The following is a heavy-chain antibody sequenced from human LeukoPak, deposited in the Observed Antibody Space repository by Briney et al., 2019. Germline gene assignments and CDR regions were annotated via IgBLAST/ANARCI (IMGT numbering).Heavy chain of an antibody. J-gene: IGHJ6*03. V-gene: IGHV3-23*01. Sequence: GGSLRLSCAASGFTFSSYAMSWVRQAPGKGLEWVSGIIDSGESTYYANFAKGHFTISRDNSNNTLYLQMNSLRAEDTAVYYCARSDRGVDSFYFYMDVWGKGTTVTVSS. D-gene: IGHD3-10*01. CDR1: GFTFSSYA. CDR2: IIDSGEST. CDR3: ARSDRGVDSFYFYMDV.